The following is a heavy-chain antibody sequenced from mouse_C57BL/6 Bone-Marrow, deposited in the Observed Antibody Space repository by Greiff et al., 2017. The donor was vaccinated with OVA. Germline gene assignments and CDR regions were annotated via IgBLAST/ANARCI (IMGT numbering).Heavy chain of an antibody. Sequence: EVMLVESGGGLVQPGESLKLSCESNEYEFPSHDMSWVRQTPEQRLELVAAINSDGGSTYYPDTMERRFILSRDNTKKTLYLQMSSLRTEDTALYYCARHWYYGSTPWFAYWGQGTLVTVSA. D-gene: IGHD1-1*01. V-gene: IGHV5-2*01. CDR2: INSDGGST. CDR1: EYEFPSHD. CDR3: ARHWYYGSTPWFAY. J-gene: IGHJ3*01.